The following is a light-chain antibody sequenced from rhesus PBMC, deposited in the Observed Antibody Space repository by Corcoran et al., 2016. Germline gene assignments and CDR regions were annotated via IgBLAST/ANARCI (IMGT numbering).Light chain of an antibody. CDR2: EAS. CDR1: QGITND. Sequence: DIQMTQSPSSLSASVGDRVTITCRASQGITNDLAWYQQKPGETPKLLIYEASSLQSGIPSRFSGMGSGTDFTLTISSLQSEDFATYYCQHYYSTPRTFGQGTKVEIK. V-gene: IGKV1-25*01. CDR3: QHYYSTPRT. J-gene: IGKJ1*01.